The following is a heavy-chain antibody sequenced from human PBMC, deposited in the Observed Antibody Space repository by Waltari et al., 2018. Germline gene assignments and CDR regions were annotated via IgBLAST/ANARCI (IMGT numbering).Heavy chain of an antibody. CDR1: GFTFSSYA. CDR2: IRGSGGST. Sequence: EVQLLESGGGLVQPGGSLRLSCAASGFTFSSYAMSWVRQAPGKGLVWVSAIRGSGGSTYYADAVKGRFTISRDNSKNTLYLQMNSLRAEDTAVYYCAKRLVGATQDYWGQGTLVTVSS. V-gene: IGHV3-23*01. D-gene: IGHD1-26*01. J-gene: IGHJ4*02. CDR3: AKRLVGATQDY.